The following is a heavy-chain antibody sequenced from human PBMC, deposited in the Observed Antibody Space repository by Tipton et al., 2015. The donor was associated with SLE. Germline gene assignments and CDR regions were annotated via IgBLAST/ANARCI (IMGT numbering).Heavy chain of an antibody. CDR2: INHSGST. V-gene: IGHV4-34*01. D-gene: IGHD2-2*01. Sequence: LRLSCAVYGGSFSGYYWSWIRQPPGKGLEWIGEINHSGSTNYNPSLKSRFTISVDTSKNQFSLKLSSVTAADTAVYYCARGVGYCSSTSCYSLNYWGQGSLVTVSS. CDR1: GGSFSGYY. CDR3: ARGVGYCSSTSCYSLNY. J-gene: IGHJ4*02.